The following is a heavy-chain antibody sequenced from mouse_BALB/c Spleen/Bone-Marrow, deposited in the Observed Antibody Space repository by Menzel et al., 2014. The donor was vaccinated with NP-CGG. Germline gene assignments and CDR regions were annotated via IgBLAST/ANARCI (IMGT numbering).Heavy chain of an antibody. Sequence: DVMLVESGGGLVQPGGSLKLSCAASGFDLRRYWMSWVRQAPGKGLQWIGEINPDSRTINYTPFLKDKFIISRDNAKNTLYLQMSKVRSEDTALYYCARGNYYGNLDYWGQGTTLTVSS. CDR2: INPDSRTI. CDR3: ARGNYYGNLDY. V-gene: IGHV4-1*02. J-gene: IGHJ2*01. D-gene: IGHD2-1*01. CDR1: GFDLRRYW.